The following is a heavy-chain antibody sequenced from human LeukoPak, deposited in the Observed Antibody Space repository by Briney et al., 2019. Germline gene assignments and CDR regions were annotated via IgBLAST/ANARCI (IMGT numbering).Heavy chain of an antibody. CDR3: AREARIAAAGTHWFDP. CDR2: ISYDGSNK. J-gene: IGHJ5*02. CDR1: GFTFSSYA. V-gene: IGHV3-30-3*01. Sequence: PGGSLRLSCAASGFTFSSYAMHWVRQAPGKGLEWVAVISYDGSNKYYADSVKGRFTISRDNSKNTLYLQMNSLRAEDTAVYYCAREARIAAAGTHWFDPWGQGTPVTVSS. D-gene: IGHD6-13*01.